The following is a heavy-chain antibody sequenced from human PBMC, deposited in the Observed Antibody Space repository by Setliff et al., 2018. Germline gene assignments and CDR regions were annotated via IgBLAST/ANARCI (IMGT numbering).Heavy chain of an antibody. V-gene: IGHV1-58*01. CDR2: IVVGSGNT. D-gene: IGHD1-26*01. Sequence: GASVKVSCKASGFTFTSSAVQWVRQARGQRLEWIGWIVVGSGNTNYAQKFQERVTITRDMSTSTAYMELSSLRSEDTAVYYCAADLGIVGATMPFDYWSQGTLVTVS. J-gene: IGHJ4*02. CDR1: GFTFTSSA. CDR3: AADLGIVGATMPFDY.